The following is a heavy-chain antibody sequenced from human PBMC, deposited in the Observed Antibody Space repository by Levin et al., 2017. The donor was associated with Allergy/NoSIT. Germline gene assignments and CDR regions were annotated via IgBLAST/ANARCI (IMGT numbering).Heavy chain of an antibody. CDR2: INHSGST. Sequence: PSETLSLTCAVYGGSFSGYYWSWIRQPPGKGLEWIGEINHSGSTNYNPSLKSRVTISVDTSKNQFSLKLSSVTAADTAVYYCASLFEVRGVIIGFDPWGQGTLVTVSS. CDR3: ASLFEVRGVIIGFDP. D-gene: IGHD3-10*01. J-gene: IGHJ5*02. V-gene: IGHV4-34*01. CDR1: GGSFSGYY.